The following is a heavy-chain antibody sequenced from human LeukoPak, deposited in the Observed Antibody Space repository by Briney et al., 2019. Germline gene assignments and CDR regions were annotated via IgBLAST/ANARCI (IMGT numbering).Heavy chain of an antibody. V-gene: IGHV3-23*01. CDR3: EIYCSSTSCYTVDY. J-gene: IGHJ4*02. D-gene: IGHD2-2*02. CDR1: GFTFSSYA. CDR2: ISGSGGST. Sequence: PGGSLRLSCAASGFTFSSYAMSWVRQAPGKGLKWVSAISGSGGSTYYADSVKGRFTISRDNSKNTLYLQMNSLRAEDTAVYYCEIYCSSTSCYTVDYWGQGTLVTVSS.